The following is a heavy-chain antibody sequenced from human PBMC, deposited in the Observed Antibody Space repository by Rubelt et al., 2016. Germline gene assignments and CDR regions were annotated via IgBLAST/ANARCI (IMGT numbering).Heavy chain of an antibody. D-gene: IGHD1-20*01. CDR3: ARHGVTGMPAGYYYGIDV. Sequence: GKKPGASVKVSCKASGYTFTRYGISWVRQAPGQGLEWMGWISGYNGDTNYAQKVQTRVTMTMDTSTTTVYMELTSLTVDDTAVYYCARHGVTGMPAGYYYGIDVWGQGTPVTVSS. V-gene: IGHV1-18*01. CDR1: GYTFTRYG. J-gene: IGHJ6*02. CDR2: ISGYNGDT.